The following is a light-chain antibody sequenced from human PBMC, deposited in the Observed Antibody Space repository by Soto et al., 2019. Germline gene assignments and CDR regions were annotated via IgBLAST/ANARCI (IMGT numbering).Light chain of an antibody. Sequence: QSVLTQPPSASGTPGQRVIIACSGSRSNIGANTVNWYQHVPGASPTLLIYTNSLRPSGAPDRFSGSKSDTSASLAISGLQSDDEADYYCAAWDDSLNGLIFGGGTKLTVL. J-gene: IGLJ2*01. CDR1: RSNIGANT. CDR2: TNS. V-gene: IGLV1-44*01. CDR3: AAWDDSLNGLI.